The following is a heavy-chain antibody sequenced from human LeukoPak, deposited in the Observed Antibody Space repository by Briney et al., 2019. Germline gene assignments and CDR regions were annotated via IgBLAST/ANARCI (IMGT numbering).Heavy chain of an antibody. CDR3: AKGGDGYNSVDY. CDR2: ISGDGGST. Sequence: GGSLRLSCAASGFTFDDYAMHWVRQAPGKGLEWVSLISGDGGSTYYADSVKGRLTISRDNSKNSLYLQMNSLRTEDTALYYCAKGGDGYNSVDYWGQGTLVTVSS. CDR1: GFTFDDYA. D-gene: IGHD5-24*01. J-gene: IGHJ4*02. V-gene: IGHV3-43*02.